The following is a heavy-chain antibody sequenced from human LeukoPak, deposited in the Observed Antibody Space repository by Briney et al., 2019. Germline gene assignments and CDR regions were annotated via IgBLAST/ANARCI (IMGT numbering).Heavy chain of an antibody. CDR2: ISSSSDYT. Sequence: PGGSLRLSCAASGFTFSSYAMSWVRQAPGKGLEWVSYISSSSDYTKYADSVRGRFTISRDNAKNSLFLQMNSLRAEDTAVYYCARTLLNWGLNYWGQGTLVTVSS. J-gene: IGHJ4*02. CDR3: ARTLLNWGLNY. CDR1: GFTFSSYA. V-gene: IGHV3-11*03. D-gene: IGHD7-27*01.